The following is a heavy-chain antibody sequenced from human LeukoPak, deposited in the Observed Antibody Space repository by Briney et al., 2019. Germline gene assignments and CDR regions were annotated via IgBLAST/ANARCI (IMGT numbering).Heavy chain of an antibody. CDR2: ISSSSSTI. CDR1: GFTFSSYS. V-gene: IGHV3-48*04. J-gene: IGHJ4*02. CDR3: ARRSSAGY. Sequence: GGSLRLSCAASGFTFSSYSMNWVRQAPGEGLEWVSYISSSSSTIYYADSVKGRFTISRDNAKNTLYLQMNSLRAEDTAVYYCARRSSAGYWGQGTLVTVSS.